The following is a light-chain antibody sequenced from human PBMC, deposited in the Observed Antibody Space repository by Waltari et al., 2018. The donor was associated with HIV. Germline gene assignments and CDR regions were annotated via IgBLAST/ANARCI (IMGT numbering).Light chain of an antibody. CDR2: AAS. CDR3: QQADSLPLT. CDR1: QDISRS. J-gene: IGKJ4*01. V-gene: IGKV1-12*01. Sequence: DIQLTQSPSYVSASVRDTVTVTCRASQDISRSLAWYQQKPGKAPELLIFAASTLQSGVSSRFSGSVSGTSFTHTINTLRTEDFATYYCQQADSLPLTFGGGTKVEI.